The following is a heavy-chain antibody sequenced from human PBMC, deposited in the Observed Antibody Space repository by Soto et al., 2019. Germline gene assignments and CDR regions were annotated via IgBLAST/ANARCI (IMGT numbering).Heavy chain of an antibody. CDR2: IFSSDSYA. V-gene: IGHV5-51*01. CDR1: GYSFSTYS. D-gene: IGHD6-13*01. CDR3: TTWRSSSWFDY. Sequence: GESLKISCKGSGYSFSTYSIGWVRQMPGKGLEWMGNIFSSDSYARYSPSFQGQVTISVDRSISTAYLQWSRLKASYTAMYYCTTWRSSSWFDYWGQGTQVTVSS. J-gene: IGHJ4*02.